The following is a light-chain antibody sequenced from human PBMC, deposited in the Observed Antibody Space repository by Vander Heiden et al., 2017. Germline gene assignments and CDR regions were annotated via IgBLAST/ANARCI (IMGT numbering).Light chain of an antibody. CDR2: DDS. J-gene: IGLJ2*01. Sequence: SYVLTQPPSVSVAAGPPARITCWGHTCGRQSVDWYQQKPGQSPVLVVYDDSDRTPGSPERFSASNSGNTATLTISSGEAGDEADYYCQVWDSSSDHVVFGGGTKLTVL. V-gene: IGLV3-21*02. CDR3: QVWDSSSDHVV. CDR1: TCGRQS.